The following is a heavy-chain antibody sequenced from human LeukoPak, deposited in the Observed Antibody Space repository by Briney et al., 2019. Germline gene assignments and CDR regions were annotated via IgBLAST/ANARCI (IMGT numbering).Heavy chain of an antibody. Sequence: PGGSLRLSCAASGFTFSSYAMSWVRQAPGKGLEWVSAISGSGGSTYYADSVKGRFTISRDNSKNTLYLRMNSLRAEDTAVYYCAKGADYDYIWGSYRPRGFDYWGQGTLVTVSS. J-gene: IGHJ4*02. CDR1: GFTFSSYA. CDR3: AKGADYDYIWGSYRPRGFDY. D-gene: IGHD3-16*02. V-gene: IGHV3-23*01. CDR2: ISGSGGST.